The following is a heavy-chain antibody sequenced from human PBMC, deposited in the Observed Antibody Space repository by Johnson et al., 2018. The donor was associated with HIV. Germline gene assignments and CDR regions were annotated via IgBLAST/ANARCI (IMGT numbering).Heavy chain of an antibody. D-gene: IGHD3-10*01. V-gene: IGHV3-20*04. J-gene: IGHJ3*01. CDR3: ARDFVAFGECTAFDF. CDR1: GFTFSSYD. Sequence: VHLVESGGGLVQPGGSLRLSCAVSGFTFSSYDMSWVRQAPGKGLEWVSSINWNGGTPGSADSVKGRFTISRDNAKNSLYLQMNSLRAEDTALYYCARDFVAFGECTAFDFWGQGTMVTVSS. CDR2: INWNGGTP.